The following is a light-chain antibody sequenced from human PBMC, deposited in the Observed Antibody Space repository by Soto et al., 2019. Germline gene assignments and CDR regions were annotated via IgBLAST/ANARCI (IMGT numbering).Light chain of an antibody. CDR3: QQYNNRWT. V-gene: IGKV1-5*03. CDR1: QSISVW. CDR2: KAS. Sequence: DIQMTQSHSTLSASVGDRVIITCRAIQSISVWLAWFQQKPGNAPKLLIYKASTLESGVPSRFSGSGSGTEFTLTISSLQPDDSATYYCQQYNNRWTFGQGTKVEI. J-gene: IGKJ1*01.